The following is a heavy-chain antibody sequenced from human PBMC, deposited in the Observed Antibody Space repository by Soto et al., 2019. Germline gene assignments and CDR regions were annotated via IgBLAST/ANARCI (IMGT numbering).Heavy chain of an antibody. V-gene: IGHV4-30-4*01. J-gene: IGHJ4*02. CDR2: IYHSGST. Sequence: PSETLSLTCTVSGGSISSGDYYWSWIRQPQGKGLEWIGYIYHSGSTYYNPSLKSRVTISVDTSKNQFSLKLSSVTAADTAVYYCASHPRDSSGYWYYFDYWGQGTLVTVSS. CDR3: ASHPRDSSGYWYYFDY. CDR1: GGSISSGDYY. D-gene: IGHD3-22*01.